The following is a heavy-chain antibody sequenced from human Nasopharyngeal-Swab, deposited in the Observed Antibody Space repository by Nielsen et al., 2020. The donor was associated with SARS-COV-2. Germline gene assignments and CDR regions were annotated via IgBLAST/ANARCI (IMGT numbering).Heavy chain of an antibody. Sequence: VRQAPGKGLEWVSSVTWNSGSKDYADSVKGRFTISRDNAKNSVYLQMNSLRPEDTALYYCAKVAYGFGYYIDYWGQGTLVTVSS. CDR2: VTWNSGSK. V-gene: IGHV3-9*01. J-gene: IGHJ4*02. D-gene: IGHD3-3*01. CDR3: AKVAYGFGYYIDY.